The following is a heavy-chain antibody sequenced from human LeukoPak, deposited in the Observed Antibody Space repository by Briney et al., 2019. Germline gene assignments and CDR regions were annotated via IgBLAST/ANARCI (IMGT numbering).Heavy chain of an antibody. Sequence: GGSLRLSCAASGFTFSDYYMSWIRQAPGKGLEWVSYISNRGSPIYYADSVKGRFTISRDHAKSSLYLQMTSLRAEDTAVYYCARSFGFYDSSGYYLFDYWGQGTLVTVSS. CDR2: ISNRGSPI. V-gene: IGHV3-11*01. J-gene: IGHJ4*02. CDR1: GFTFSDYY. CDR3: ARSFGFYDSSGYYLFDY. D-gene: IGHD3-22*01.